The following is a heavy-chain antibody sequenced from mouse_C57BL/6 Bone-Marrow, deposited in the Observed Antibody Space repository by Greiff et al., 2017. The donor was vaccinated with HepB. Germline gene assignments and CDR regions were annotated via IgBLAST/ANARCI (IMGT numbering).Heavy chain of an antibody. V-gene: IGHV1-80*01. CDR1: GYAFSSYW. Sequence: QVQLKESGAELVKPGASVKISCKASGYAFSSYWMNWVKQRPGKGLEWIGQIYPGDGDTNYNGKFKGKATLTADKSSSTAYMQLSSLTSEDSAVYFCARSGDYYGSSYAMDYWGQGTSVTVSS. J-gene: IGHJ4*01. CDR2: IYPGDGDT. D-gene: IGHD1-1*01. CDR3: ARSGDYYGSSYAMDY.